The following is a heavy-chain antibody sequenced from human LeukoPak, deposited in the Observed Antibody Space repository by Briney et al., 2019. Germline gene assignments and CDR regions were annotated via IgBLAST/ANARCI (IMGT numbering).Heavy chain of an antibody. CDR2: IRYDGSNK. V-gene: IGHV3-30*02. D-gene: IGHD3-22*01. CDR1: GFTFSSYG. CDR3: ARDCGRTSSSGQYYYYYYMDV. Sequence: TGGSLRLSCAASGFTFSSYGMHWVRQAPGKGLEWVAFIRYDGSNKYYADSVKGRFTISRDNSKNTLYLQMNSLRAEDTAVYYCARDCGRTSSSGQYYYYYYMDVWGKGTTVTVSS. J-gene: IGHJ6*03.